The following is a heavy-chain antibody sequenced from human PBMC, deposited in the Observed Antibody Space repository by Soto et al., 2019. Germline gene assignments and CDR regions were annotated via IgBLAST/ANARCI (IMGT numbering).Heavy chain of an antibody. V-gene: IGHV3-7*01. CDR3: ARAVGYCSGGSPCGLEY. D-gene: IGHD2-15*01. Sequence: PGGSLRLSCAASGFTFSSYWMCWVRQAPGKGLGWVANIKQDGSEKYYVDSVKGRFTISRDNAKNSLYLQMNSLRAEDTAVYYCARAVGYCSGGSPCGLEYWGQGTLVTVSS. CDR1: GFTFSSYW. CDR2: IKQDGSEK. J-gene: IGHJ4*02.